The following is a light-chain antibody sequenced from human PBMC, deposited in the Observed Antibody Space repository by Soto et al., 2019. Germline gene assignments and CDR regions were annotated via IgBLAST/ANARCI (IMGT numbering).Light chain of an antibody. V-gene: IGLV2-14*01. J-gene: IGLJ2*01. Sequence: QSVLTQPASVSGSPGQSITISCTGTSSDVGGYNYVSWYQQHPGKAPKLMIYDVSTRPSGVSNRFSGSKSGNTASLTISGLQAEDEADYYCSSYTSSSPRVFGGGTKVTVL. CDR3: SSYTSSSPRV. CDR2: DVS. CDR1: SSDVGGYNY.